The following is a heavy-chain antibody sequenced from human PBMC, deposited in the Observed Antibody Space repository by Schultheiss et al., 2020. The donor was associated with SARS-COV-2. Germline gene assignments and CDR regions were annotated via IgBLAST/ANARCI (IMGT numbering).Heavy chain of an antibody. CDR2: IYHSGST. Sequence: SETLSLTCAVSGYSISSGYYWGWIRQPPGKGLEWIGSIYHSGSTYYNPSLKSRVTISVDTSKNQFSLKLSSVTAADTAVYYCARTYRGSSSGGFDYWGQGTLVTVSS. CDR1: GYSISSGYY. J-gene: IGHJ4*02. D-gene: IGHD6-6*01. CDR3: ARTYRGSSSGGFDY. V-gene: IGHV4-38-2*01.